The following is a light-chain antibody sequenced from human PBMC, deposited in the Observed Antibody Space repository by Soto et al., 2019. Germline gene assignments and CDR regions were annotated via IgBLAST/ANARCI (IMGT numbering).Light chain of an antibody. CDR3: AAWADSLNGRVV. CDR2: SNN. V-gene: IGLV1-44*01. Sequence: QSVLTQPPSASGTPGQRVTISCSGSSSNIGSHTVNWYQQLPGTAPKLLIYSNNQRPSGVPDRFSGSKSGTSASLAISGLQSGDEADYYCAAWADSLNGRVVFGGGTKLTVL. CDR1: SSNIGSHT. J-gene: IGLJ2*01.